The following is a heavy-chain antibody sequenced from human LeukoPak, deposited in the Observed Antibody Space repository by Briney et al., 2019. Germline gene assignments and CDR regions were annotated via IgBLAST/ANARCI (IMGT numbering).Heavy chain of an antibody. CDR2: IIPIFGTA. CDR3: ARNRLGTAMVEYYYYYMDV. D-gene: IGHD5-18*01. V-gene: IGHV1-69*05. Sequence: GASVKVSCKASGYTFTSYAISWVRQAPGQGLEWMGGIIPIFGTANYAQKFQGRVTITTDESTSTAYMELSSLRSEDTAVYYCARNRLGTAMVEYYYYYMDVWGKGTTVTVSS. J-gene: IGHJ6*03. CDR1: GYTFTSYA.